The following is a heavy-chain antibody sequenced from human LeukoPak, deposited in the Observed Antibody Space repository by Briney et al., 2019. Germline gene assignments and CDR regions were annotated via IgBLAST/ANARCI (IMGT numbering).Heavy chain of an antibody. D-gene: IGHD3-22*01. CDR1: GYTFTSYG. Sequence: ASVKVSCKASGYTFTSYGISWVRQAPGQGLEWMGWISAYNGNTNYAQKPQGRVTMTTDTSTSTAYMELRSLRSDDTAVYYCARGSAYDSSGPSLYWGQGTLVTVSS. CDR3: ARGSAYDSSGPSLY. CDR2: ISAYNGNT. V-gene: IGHV1-18*01. J-gene: IGHJ4*02.